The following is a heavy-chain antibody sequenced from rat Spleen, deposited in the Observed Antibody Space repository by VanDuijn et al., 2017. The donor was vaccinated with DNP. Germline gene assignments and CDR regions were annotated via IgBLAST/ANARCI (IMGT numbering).Heavy chain of an antibody. V-gene: IGHV5S13*01. J-gene: IGHJ1*01. CDR1: GFTFSDYG. Sequence: EVQLVESGGGLVQPGRSLKLSCAASGFTFSDYGMAWVRQLPSRGLQWVASITTAGGHAYYRDSVKGRFTISRDNARSTLYLQMNSVRSEDMATYYCARWGYTTNYYSKWYFDLWGPGTMVTVSS. CDR3: ARWGYTTNYYSKWYFDL. D-gene: IGHD1-6*01. CDR2: ITTAGGHA.